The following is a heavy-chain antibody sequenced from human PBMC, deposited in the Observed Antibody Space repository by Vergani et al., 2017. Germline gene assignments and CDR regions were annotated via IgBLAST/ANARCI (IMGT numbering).Heavy chain of an antibody. CDR3: ASLRGTIFGVKYYYYMDV. Sequence: QVQLVQSGAEVKKPGSSVKVSCKASGGTFSSYAISWVRQAPGQGLEWMGGIIPIFGTANYAQKFQGRVTMTADESTSTAYMELSSLRSEDTAVYYCASLRGTIFGVKYYYYMDVWGKGTTVTVSS. D-gene: IGHD3-3*01. CDR1: GGTFSSYA. J-gene: IGHJ6*03. V-gene: IGHV1-69*01. CDR2: IIPIFGTA.